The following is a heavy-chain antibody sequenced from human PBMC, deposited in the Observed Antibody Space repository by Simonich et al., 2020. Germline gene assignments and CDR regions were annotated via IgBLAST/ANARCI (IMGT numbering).Heavy chain of an antibody. CDR2: INPNMCGT. Sequence: GAEVKKPGASVKVSCKASGYTFTGYYMHWVRQAPGQGLEWIGRINPNMCGTNYEKKFQGRVTMTRDTSISQAYMELSRLRSDDTAVYYCARVPGIYYYYGMDVWGQGTTVTVSS. CDR1: GYTFTGYY. D-gene: IGHD3-10*01. V-gene: IGHV1-2*06. J-gene: IGHJ6*02. CDR3: ARVPGIYYYYGMDV.